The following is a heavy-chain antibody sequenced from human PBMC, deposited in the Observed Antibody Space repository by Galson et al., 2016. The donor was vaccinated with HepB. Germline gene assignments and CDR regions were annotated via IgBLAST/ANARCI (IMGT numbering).Heavy chain of an antibody. CDR1: GFSLSDYG. Sequence: SLRLSCAASGFSLSDYGMSLIRQAPGKGLEWVSYISESDDITKYADSVKGRFTISRDNAKNSLYLHMDSLRVGDTAVYYCARDHPASFGGPDGFHFYGMDVWGQGTTVTVSS. V-gene: IGHV3-11*01. J-gene: IGHJ6*02. CDR2: ISESDDIT. CDR3: ARDHPASFGGPDGFHFYGMDV. D-gene: IGHD2-15*01.